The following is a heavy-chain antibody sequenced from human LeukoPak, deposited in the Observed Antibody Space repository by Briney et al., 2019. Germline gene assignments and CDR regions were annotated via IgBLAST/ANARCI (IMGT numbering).Heavy chain of an antibody. D-gene: IGHD2-2*01. CDR1: GGSISSYY. J-gene: IGHJ2*01. Sequence: PSETLSLICTVSGGSISSYYWSWIRQPPGKGLEWIGYIYTSGSTNYNPSLKSRVTISVDTSKNQFSLKLSSVTAADTAVYYCARHACSSTSCYFWYFDLWGRGTLVTVSS. CDR2: IYTSGST. V-gene: IGHV4-4*09. CDR3: ARHACSSTSCYFWYFDL.